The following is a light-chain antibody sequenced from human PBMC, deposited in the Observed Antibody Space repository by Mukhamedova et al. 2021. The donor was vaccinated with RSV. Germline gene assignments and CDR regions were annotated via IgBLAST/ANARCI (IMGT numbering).Light chain of an antibody. J-gene: IGKJ1*01. Sequence: WYQRRVHGRAPKLLIYSASTLQSGVPSRFSGGGSGTDFTLTISSLQPEEFVTYYCQQSYIMPWTFGQGTNVEIK. CDR3: QQSYIMPWT. V-gene: IGKV1-39*01. CDR2: SAS.